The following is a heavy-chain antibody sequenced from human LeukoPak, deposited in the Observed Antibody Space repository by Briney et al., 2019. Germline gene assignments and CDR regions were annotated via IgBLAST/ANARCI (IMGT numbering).Heavy chain of an antibody. CDR3: AKRGVVIRVILVGFHKESYYFDS. J-gene: IGHJ4*02. CDR2: ISDSGGRT. V-gene: IGHV3-23*01. Sequence: GGSLRLSCAVSGITLSNYGMSWVRQAPGKGLEWVAGISDSGGRTNYADSVKGRCTISRDNPKNTLYLQMNSLRAEDTAVYFCAKRGVVIRVILVGFHKESYYFDSWGQGALVTVSS. CDR1: GITLSNYG. D-gene: IGHD3-22*01.